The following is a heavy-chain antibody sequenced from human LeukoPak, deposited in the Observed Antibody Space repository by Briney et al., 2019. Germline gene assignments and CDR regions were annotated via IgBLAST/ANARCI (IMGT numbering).Heavy chain of an antibody. V-gene: IGHV3-48*03. CDR1: GFTFSSYE. Sequence: GGSLRLSCAASGFTFSSYEMNWVRQAPGKGLEWVSYISSSGRTIYYGDSVKGRFTISRDNAKNSLYLQMNSLRAEDTALYYCARDGPPSSGPSDFDYWGQGTLVTVSS. J-gene: IGHJ4*02. CDR3: ARDGPPSSGPSDFDY. D-gene: IGHD3-22*01. CDR2: ISSSGRTI.